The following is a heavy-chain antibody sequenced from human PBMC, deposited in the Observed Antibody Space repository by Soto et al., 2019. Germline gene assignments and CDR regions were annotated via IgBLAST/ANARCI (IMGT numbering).Heavy chain of an antibody. V-gene: IGHV4-31*03. D-gene: IGHD2-21*02. CDR3: ARDYRYCGGDCYSFFDY. Sequence: QVQLQESGPGLGKPSQTLSLTCPFSVGSITSGGYYWSWIRQPPGRGLGWIGYIYYSGSTYYNPSLKSRVTISVDTSKNQFSLKLSSVTAADTAVYYCARDYRYCGGDCYSFFDYWGQGTLVTVSS. J-gene: IGHJ4*02. CDR2: IYYSGST. CDR1: VGSITSGGYY.